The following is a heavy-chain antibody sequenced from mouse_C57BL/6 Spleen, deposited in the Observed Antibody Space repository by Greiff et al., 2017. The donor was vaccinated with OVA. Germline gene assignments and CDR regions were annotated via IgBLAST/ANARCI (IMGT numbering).Heavy chain of an antibody. V-gene: IGHV5-17*01. CDR2: ISSGSSTI. D-gene: IGHD2-12*01. CDR3: ARPGAYYSHPPFAY. CDR1: GFTFSDYG. J-gene: IGHJ3*01. Sequence: EVKVEESGGGLVKPGGSLKLSCAASGFTFSDYGMHWVRQAPEQGLEWVAYISSGSSTIYYAETVKGRFTISRDNAKNTVFLQMTSLRSEDTAMYYCARPGAYYSHPPFAYWGQGTLVTVSA.